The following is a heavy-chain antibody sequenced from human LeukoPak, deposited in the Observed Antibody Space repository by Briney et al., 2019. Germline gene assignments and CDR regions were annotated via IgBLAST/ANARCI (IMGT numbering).Heavy chain of an antibody. CDR2: ISSGSSTI. CDR3: AKSYYYGSGSPSLDY. Sequence: GGSLRLSCAASGFTFSSYEMNWVRQAPGKGLEWVSYISSGSSTIYYADSVKGRFTISRDNAKNSLYLQMNSVRVEDTAVYYCAKSYYYGSGSPSLDYWGQGTLVTVSS. CDR1: GFTFSSYE. J-gene: IGHJ4*02. V-gene: IGHV3-48*03. D-gene: IGHD3-10*01.